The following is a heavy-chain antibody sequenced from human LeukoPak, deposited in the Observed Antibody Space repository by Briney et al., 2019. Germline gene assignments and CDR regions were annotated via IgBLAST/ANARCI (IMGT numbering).Heavy chain of an antibody. CDR3: ASGLSSIAARNAFDI. J-gene: IGHJ3*02. V-gene: IGHV3-74*01. CDR1: GFTFSSYW. Sequence: GGSLRLSCAASGFTFSSYWMHWVRQAPGKGLVWVSRINSDGSSTSYADSVKGRFTISRDNAKNTMYLQMNSLRAEDTAVYYCASGLSSIAARNAFDIWGQGTMVIVSS. CDR2: INSDGSST. D-gene: IGHD6-6*01.